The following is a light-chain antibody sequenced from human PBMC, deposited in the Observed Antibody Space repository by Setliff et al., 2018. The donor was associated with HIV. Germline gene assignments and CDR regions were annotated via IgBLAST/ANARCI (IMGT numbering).Light chain of an antibody. CDR1: SSDIGTYNL. CDR2: EVN. Sequence: QSALTQPASVSGSPGQSITISCTGTSSDIGTYNLVSWYQQHPGKAPKVIIYEVNKWPSGVSNRFSASKSGNTASLTISGLQAEDEAEYYCCSYAGASIQYSFGVGTRSPS. CDR3: CSYAGASIQYS. J-gene: IGLJ1*01. V-gene: IGLV2-23*02.